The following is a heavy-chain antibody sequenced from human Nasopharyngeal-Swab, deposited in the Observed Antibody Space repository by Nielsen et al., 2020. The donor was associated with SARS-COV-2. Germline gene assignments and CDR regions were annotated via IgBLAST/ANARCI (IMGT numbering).Heavy chain of an antibody. J-gene: IGHJ4*02. CDR2: VNNIDTT. CDR3: ARVRGMYSSDWAYFFDD. CDR1: GGPVSRYS. Sequence: SETLSLTCTVSGGPVSRYSWTWIRQSPGGGLEWIGYVNNIDTTNYNPSLASRVTLLVDTSKNQFSLQLRSVTAADTAVYYCARVRGMYSSDWAYFFDDWGQGILVTVSS. V-gene: IGHV4-59*02. D-gene: IGHD6-19*01.